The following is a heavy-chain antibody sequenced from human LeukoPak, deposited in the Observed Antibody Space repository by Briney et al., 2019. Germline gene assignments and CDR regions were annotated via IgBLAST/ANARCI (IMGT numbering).Heavy chain of an antibody. CDR2: IWYDGSNK. J-gene: IGHJ4*02. CDR1: GFTFSSYG. Sequence: PGRSLRLSCAASGFTFSSYGMHWVRQAPGRGLEWVAVIWYDGSNKYYADSVKGRFTISRDNSKNTLYLQMNSLRAEDTAVYYCARASAYSSGWYGVESWGQGTLVTVSS. CDR3: ARASAYSSGWYGVES. D-gene: IGHD6-19*01. V-gene: IGHV3-33*01.